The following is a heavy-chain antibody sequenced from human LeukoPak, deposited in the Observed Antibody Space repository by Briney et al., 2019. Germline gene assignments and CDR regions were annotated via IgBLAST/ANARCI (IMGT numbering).Heavy chain of an antibody. CDR1: GGSISSGSYY. V-gene: IGHV4-61*02. Sequence: PSQTVSLTCTVSGGSISSGSYYWSWIRQPAGKGLEWIGRIYTSGSTNYNPSLKSRVTISVDTSKNQFSLKLSSVTAADTAVYYCARLDYDFWSGSGAFDIWGQGTMVTVSS. CDR2: IYTSGST. D-gene: IGHD3-3*01. CDR3: ARLDYDFWSGSGAFDI. J-gene: IGHJ3*02.